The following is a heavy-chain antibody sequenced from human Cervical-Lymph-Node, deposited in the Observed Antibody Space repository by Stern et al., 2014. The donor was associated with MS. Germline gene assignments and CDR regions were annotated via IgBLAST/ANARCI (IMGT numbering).Heavy chain of an antibody. CDR2: INPNSGGT. Sequence: QMQLVQSGAEVKKPGASVKVSCKASGYTFTGYYMHWVRQAPGQGLEWMGWINPNSGGTNYAQKFQGWVTMTRDTSISTAYMELSRLRSDDTAVYYCARSVAGSPYYFDYWGQGTLVTVSS. D-gene: IGHD6-19*01. CDR1: GYTFTGYY. J-gene: IGHJ4*02. V-gene: IGHV1-2*04. CDR3: ARSVAGSPYYFDY.